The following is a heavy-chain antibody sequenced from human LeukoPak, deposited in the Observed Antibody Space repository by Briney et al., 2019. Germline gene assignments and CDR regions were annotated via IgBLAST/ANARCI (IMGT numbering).Heavy chain of an antibody. Sequence: ASVKVSCKASGYTFTGYYMHWVRQAPGQGLEWMGWINPNSGGTNYAQKFQGRVPMTRDTSISTAYMELSRLRSDDTAVYYCARGPAVAGPYYFDYWGQGTLVTVSS. V-gene: IGHV1-2*02. CDR1: GYTFTGYY. J-gene: IGHJ4*02. CDR3: ARGPAVAGPYYFDY. CDR2: INPNSGGT. D-gene: IGHD6-19*01.